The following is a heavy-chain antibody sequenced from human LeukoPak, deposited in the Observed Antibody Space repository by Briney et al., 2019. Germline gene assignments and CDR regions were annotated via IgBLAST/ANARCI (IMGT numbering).Heavy chain of an antibody. CDR3: AKGARAAGTNYFDY. CDR1: GFTFSSYG. D-gene: IGHD6-13*01. V-gene: IGHV3-33*06. CDR2: IWYDGSNK. Sequence: GRSLRLSCAASGFTFSSYGMHWVRQAPGKGLEWVAVIWYDGSNKYCADSVKGRFTISRDNSKNTLYLQMNSLRAEDTAVYYCAKGARAAGTNYFDYWGQGTLVTVSS. J-gene: IGHJ4*02.